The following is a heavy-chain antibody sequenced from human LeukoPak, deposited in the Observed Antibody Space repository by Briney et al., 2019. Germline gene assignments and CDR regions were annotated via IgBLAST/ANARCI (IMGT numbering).Heavy chain of an antibody. J-gene: IGHJ4*02. CDR2: IRYDGSNE. V-gene: IGHV3-30*02. CDR1: GFTFSSYG. Sequence: GGSLRLSCAASGFTFSSYGMHWVRQAPGKGLEWVAFIRYDGSNEYYADSVKGRFTISRDNSKNNLYLQMNSLRAEDTAVYYCAKGSGYSYGSYDYWGQGTLVTVSS. CDR3: AKGSGYSYGSYDY. D-gene: IGHD5-18*01.